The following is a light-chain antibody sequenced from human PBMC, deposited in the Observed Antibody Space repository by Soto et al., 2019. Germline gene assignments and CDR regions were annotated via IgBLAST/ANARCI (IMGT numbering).Light chain of an antibody. CDR1: QSVSSY. CDR3: VQSRTPPNT. V-gene: IGKV3-20*01. J-gene: IGKJ1*01. Sequence: EIVLTQSQATLSLSPGERATLSCRASQSVSSYLAWYQQKPAQAPRLLIYGASRRAPGIPERFSGSGSGTDFTLTISRLEPEDFAVYESVQSRTPPNTFGQGTKVDIK. CDR2: GAS.